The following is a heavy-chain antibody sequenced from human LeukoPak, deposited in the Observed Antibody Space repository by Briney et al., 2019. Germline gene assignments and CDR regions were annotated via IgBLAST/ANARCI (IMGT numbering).Heavy chain of an antibody. CDR3: ASRIVVVN. J-gene: IGHJ4*02. Sequence: GAPLRLSCAASGFTFSSYAMHMVHQPPGKGLELVAVIPYDGSNKYYAHSVKGPFTISRANSKNTLYLQMNSLRGEDKAVYYCASRIVVVNWGEGTVVTVSS. CDR2: IPYDGSNK. CDR1: GFTFSSYA. V-gene: IGHV3-30-3*01. D-gene: IGHD3-22*01.